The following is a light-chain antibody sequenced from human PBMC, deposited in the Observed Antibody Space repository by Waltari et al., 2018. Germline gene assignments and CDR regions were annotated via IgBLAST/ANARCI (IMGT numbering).Light chain of an antibody. CDR2: AAS. V-gene: IGKV1-39*01. Sequence: DIQMTQSPSSLSASVGDRVTITCQASQSINTYLNWYQQKPGKAPKLLIYAASSLQSGVPSRFSGSGSGTDFTLTISSLQPEDSATYYCQQSYSTPRTFGQGTKVEIK. CDR1: QSINTY. CDR3: QQSYSTPRT. J-gene: IGKJ1*01.